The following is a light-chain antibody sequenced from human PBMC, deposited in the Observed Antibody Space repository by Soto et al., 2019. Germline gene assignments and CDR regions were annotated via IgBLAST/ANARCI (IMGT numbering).Light chain of an antibody. J-gene: IGKJ1*01. CDR3: QKSYSTQWT. CDR1: QSVSSKY. V-gene: IGKV3-20*01. Sequence: EIVLTQSPGSLSLSPGERATLSCRASQSVSSKYLGWYQQKPGQAPRLLIYGASSRANGIQDRFSGSGSGTDFTLTISRVETEELATYYCQKSYSTQWTFGQGTKVEIK. CDR2: GAS.